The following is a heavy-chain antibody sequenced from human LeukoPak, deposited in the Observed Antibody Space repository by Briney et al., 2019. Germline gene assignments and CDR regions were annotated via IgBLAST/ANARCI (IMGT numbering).Heavy chain of an antibody. CDR2: IYSGGST. Sequence: GGSLRLSCAASGFTVSSNYMSWVRQAPGKGLEWVSVIYSGGSTYYADSVKGRFTISRDNSKNTLYLQMNSLRAEDTAVYYCARDADYDILTGYYYYGMDVWGQGTTVTVSS. J-gene: IGHJ6*02. V-gene: IGHV3-66*01. D-gene: IGHD3-9*01. CDR1: GFTVSSNY. CDR3: ARDADYDILTGYYYYGMDV.